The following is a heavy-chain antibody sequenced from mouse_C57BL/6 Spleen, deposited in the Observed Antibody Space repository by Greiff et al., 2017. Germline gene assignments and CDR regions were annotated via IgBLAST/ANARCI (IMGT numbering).Heavy chain of an antibody. Sequence: EVHLVESGGGLVQPGGSLKLSRAASGFTFSDYGMAWVRQAPRKGPEWVAFISNLAYSIYYADTVTGRFTISRENAKNTLYLEMSSLRSEDTAMYYCARNPDGYWAMDYWGQGTSVTVSS. D-gene: IGHD2-3*01. CDR3: ARNPDGYWAMDY. CDR1: GFTFSDYG. J-gene: IGHJ4*01. CDR2: ISNLAYSI. V-gene: IGHV5-15*01.